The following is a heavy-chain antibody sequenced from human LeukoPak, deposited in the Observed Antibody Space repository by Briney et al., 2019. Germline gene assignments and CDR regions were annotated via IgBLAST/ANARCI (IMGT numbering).Heavy chain of an antibody. CDR1: GFTFSSYW. J-gene: IGHJ4*02. V-gene: IGHV3-7*01. Sequence: GGSLRLSCAVSGFTFSSYWMSWVRQAPGKGLEWVANIKKDGSEKNYVDSVKGRFTISRDNARNSLYLQMNSLRADDTAVYYCARDAGWGQGTLVTVSS. CDR3: ARDAG. CDR2: IKKDGSEK.